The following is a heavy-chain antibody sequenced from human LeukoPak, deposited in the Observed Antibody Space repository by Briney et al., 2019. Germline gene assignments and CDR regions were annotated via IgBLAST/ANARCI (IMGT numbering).Heavy chain of an antibody. CDR2: ISGSGGST. Sequence: GGSLRLSCAASGFTFSSYGMHWVRQAPGKGLEWVSAISGSGGSTYYADSVKGRFTISRGNSKNTLYLQMNSLRAEDTAVYYCAKYGSSSWYDPLDAFDIWGQGTMVTVSS. J-gene: IGHJ3*02. CDR1: GFTFSSYG. D-gene: IGHD6-13*01. CDR3: AKYGSSSWYDPLDAFDI. V-gene: IGHV3-23*01.